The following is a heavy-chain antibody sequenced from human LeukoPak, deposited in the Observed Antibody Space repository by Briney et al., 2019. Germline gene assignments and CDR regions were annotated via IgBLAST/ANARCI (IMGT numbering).Heavy chain of an antibody. CDR2: INPNSGGT. CDR1: GYTFTGYY. V-gene: IGHV1-2*02. D-gene: IGHD3-22*01. CDR3: ARGEGYYDSSGYSYEGFDY. J-gene: IGHJ4*02. Sequence: ASVKVSCKASGYTFTGYYMHWVRQAPGQGLEWMGWINPNSGGTNYAQKFQGRVTMTRDTSISTAYMELSRLRSDDTAVYYCARGEGYYDSSGYSYEGFDYWGQGTLVTVSS.